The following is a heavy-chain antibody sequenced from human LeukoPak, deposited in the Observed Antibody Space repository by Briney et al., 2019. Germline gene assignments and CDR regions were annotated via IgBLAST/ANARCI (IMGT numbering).Heavy chain of an antibody. J-gene: IGHJ4*02. Sequence: GGSLSLSWGAPGFTFGRNWLTWVRKLPGKGLEWWANIKKDGSEKYYVDSVKGRFTISRDNSKNALYLQMNSLRAEDTAVYFCAHSPAPTDDFWSAYSYYLDYWGQGTLVTVSS. CDR1: GFTFGRNW. V-gene: IGHV3-7*03. CDR2: IKKDGSEK. CDR3: AHSPAPTDDFWSAYSYYLDY. D-gene: IGHD3-3*01.